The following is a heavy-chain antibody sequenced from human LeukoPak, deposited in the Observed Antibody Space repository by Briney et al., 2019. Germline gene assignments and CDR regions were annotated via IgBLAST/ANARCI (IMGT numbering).Heavy chain of an antibody. J-gene: IGHJ4*02. CDR3: ARGYSGYDATTFDY. CDR2: ISAYNGNT. V-gene: IGHV1-18*01. CDR1: GYTFTSYG. D-gene: IGHD5-12*01. Sequence: ASVKVSCKASGYTFTSYGISWVRQAPGQGLEWMGWISAYNGNTNYAQKLQGRVTMTPDTSTSTAYMELRSLRSDDTAVYYCARGYSGYDATTFDYWGQGTLVTVSS.